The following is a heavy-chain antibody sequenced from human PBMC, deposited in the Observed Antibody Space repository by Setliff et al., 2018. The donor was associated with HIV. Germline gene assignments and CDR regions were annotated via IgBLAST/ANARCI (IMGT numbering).Heavy chain of an antibody. CDR1: GGSINSGSYY. CDR2: IYASGST. Sequence: SETLSLTCTVSGGSINSGSYYWNWIRQPAGKGLEWIGHIYASGSTNYNPSLKSRVTMSVDTSKNQISLKLTAVTAADSAVYYCAREGDGIDFWGQGTLVTVSS. V-gene: IGHV4-61*09. CDR3: AREGDGIDF. J-gene: IGHJ4*02. D-gene: IGHD2-21*02.